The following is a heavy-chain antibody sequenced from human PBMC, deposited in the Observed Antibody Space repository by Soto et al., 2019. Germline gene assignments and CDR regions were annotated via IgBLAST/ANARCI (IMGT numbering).Heavy chain of an antibody. CDR1: GLTFSDYG. CDR3: AKERGRNRYFAMDV. V-gene: IGHV3-30*18. Sequence: PGGSLRLSCVVSGLTFSDYGFNWVRQAPGKSLDWVAAISYDGSFVYYADSVRGRFTISRDNSRNTLDLQMNTLRHEDTAVYYRAKERGRNRYFAMDVWGKGTSVTVSS. CDR2: ISYDGSFV. D-gene: IGHD1-26*01. J-gene: IGHJ6*04.